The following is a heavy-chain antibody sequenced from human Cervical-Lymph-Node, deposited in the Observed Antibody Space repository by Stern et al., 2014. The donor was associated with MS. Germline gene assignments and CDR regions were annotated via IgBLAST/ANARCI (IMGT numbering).Heavy chain of an antibody. CDR3: ATDRGFK. CDR1: GHPLSELA. CDR2: FDPEDGET. V-gene: IGHV1-24*01. Sequence: GQLVESGAEVKKPGASVTVSCNVAGHPLSELAMHWLRQLPTRGVEGMGQFDPEDGETVYAQQIQGRLSMTEDTSKGTAYMTLTALRSEDTAVYYCATDRGFKWGPGTLVTVSS. J-gene: IGHJ4*02. D-gene: IGHD3-10*01.